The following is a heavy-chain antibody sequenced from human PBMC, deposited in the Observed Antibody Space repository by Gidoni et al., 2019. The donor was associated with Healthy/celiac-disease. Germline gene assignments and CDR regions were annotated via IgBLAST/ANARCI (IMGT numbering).Heavy chain of an antibody. V-gene: IGHV4-39*01. CDR1: GGSISSSSYY. D-gene: IGHD2-2*01. J-gene: IGHJ4*02. CDR3: ASWGDIVVVPADY. Sequence: QLQLQESGPGLVKPSETLSPTCPVSGGSISSSSYYWGWIRQPPGKGLEWIGSIYYSGSTYYNPSLKSRVTISVDTSKNQFSLKLSSVTAADTAVYYCASWGDIVVVPADYWGQGTLVTVSS. CDR2: IYYSGST.